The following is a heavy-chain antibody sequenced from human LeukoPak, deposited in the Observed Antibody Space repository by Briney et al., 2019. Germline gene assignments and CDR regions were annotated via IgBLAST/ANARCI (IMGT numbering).Heavy chain of an antibody. D-gene: IGHD3-3*01. CDR3: AREGVADFWSGYRTSYYFDY. Sequence: GGSLRLSCVASGFTFSSYWMSWVRQAPGKGLEWVANIKQDGSEKYCVDSVKGRFTISRDNAKNSLYLQMNSLRAEDTAVYYCAREGVADFWSGYRTSYYFDYWGQGTLVTVSS. V-gene: IGHV3-7*01. J-gene: IGHJ4*02. CDR1: GFTFSSYW. CDR2: IKQDGSEK.